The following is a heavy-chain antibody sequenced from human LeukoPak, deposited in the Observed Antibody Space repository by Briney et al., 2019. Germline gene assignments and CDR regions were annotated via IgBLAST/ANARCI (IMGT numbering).Heavy chain of an antibody. D-gene: IGHD6-19*01. V-gene: IGHV3-33*03. CDR1: GFTFRTFG. Sequence: PGGSLGLSYAASGFTFRTFGRHWVRQAPGKGPEWVAVIWFDGSKEYYKDFAKGRFTISRDNSKNTVYLQMNSLRAEDTAVYYCARYYSHTSDWSEGGLDQWGQGTLVTVSS. CDR3: ARYYSHTSDWSEGGLDQ. CDR2: IWFDGSKE. J-gene: IGHJ4*02.